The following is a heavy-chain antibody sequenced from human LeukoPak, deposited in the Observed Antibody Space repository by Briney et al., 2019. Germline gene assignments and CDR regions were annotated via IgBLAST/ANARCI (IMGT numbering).Heavy chain of an antibody. CDR3: ARTTVSYWYFDL. CDR1: GGSISSGGYS. Sequence: SQTLSLTCAVSGGSISSGGYSWSWIRQPPGEGLEWIGYIYHSGSTYYNPSLKSRVTISVDRSKSQFSLKLSSVTAADTAVYYCARTTVSYWYFDLWGRGTLVTVSS. CDR2: IYHSGST. J-gene: IGHJ2*01. V-gene: IGHV4-30-2*01. D-gene: IGHD4-17*01.